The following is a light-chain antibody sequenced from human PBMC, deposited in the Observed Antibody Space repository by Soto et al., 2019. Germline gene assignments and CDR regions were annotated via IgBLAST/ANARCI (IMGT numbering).Light chain of an antibody. Sequence: DIQLTQSPSFLSASVGDRVTITCRASQDISCYLAGYQQKPGKAPKFLIYSASTLQSGVPSTFSGCGSGTEFTLTISSLQPEDFATYYCQQLNNYPRTFGLGTRLEIK. J-gene: IGKJ5*01. CDR2: SAS. V-gene: IGKV1-9*01. CDR1: QDISCY. CDR3: QQLNNYPRT.